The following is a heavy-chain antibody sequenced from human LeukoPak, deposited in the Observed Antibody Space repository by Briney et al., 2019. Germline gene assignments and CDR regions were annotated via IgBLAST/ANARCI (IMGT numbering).Heavy chain of an antibody. Sequence: TSETLSLTCTVSGGSISIYYWSWIRQPPGKGLEWIGYIYYSGSTNYNPSLKSRVTISVDTSKNQFSLKVNSVTAADTAVYYCARAPGNDYYPYYYMDVWGKGTTVTLSS. CDR3: ARAPGNDYYPYYYMDV. CDR2: IYYSGST. CDR1: GGSISIYY. V-gene: IGHV4-59*01. D-gene: IGHD4/OR15-4a*01. J-gene: IGHJ6*03.